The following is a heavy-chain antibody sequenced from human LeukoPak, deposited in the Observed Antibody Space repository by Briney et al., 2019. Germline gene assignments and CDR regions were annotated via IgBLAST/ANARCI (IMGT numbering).Heavy chain of an antibody. CDR1: GFTVSSNY. D-gene: IGHD3-3*01. Sequence: GGSLRLSCAASGFTVSSNYMSWVRQAPGKGLEWVSVIYSGGSTYYADSVKGRFTIPRDNSKNTLYLQMNSLRAEDTAVYYCARVRASTTIFGVVRGNWFDPWGQGTLVTVSS. CDR2: IYSGGST. J-gene: IGHJ5*02. V-gene: IGHV3-66*02. CDR3: ARVRASTTIFGVVRGNWFDP.